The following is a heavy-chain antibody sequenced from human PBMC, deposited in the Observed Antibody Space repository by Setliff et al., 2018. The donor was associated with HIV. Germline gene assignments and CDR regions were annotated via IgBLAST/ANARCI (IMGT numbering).Heavy chain of an antibody. J-gene: IGHJ3*02. D-gene: IGHD3-10*01. Sequence: SETLSLTCTVFGDSISSSGYYWSWIRQHPGKGLEWIGYIHYSGSTSFNPSLKSRVTISVDTSNNQFSLKLRSVTAADTAVYYCARERGSGSLEAFDIWGHGTMVTVSS. CDR3: ARERGSGSLEAFDI. V-gene: IGHV4-31*03. CDR2: IHYSGST. CDR1: GDSISSSGYY.